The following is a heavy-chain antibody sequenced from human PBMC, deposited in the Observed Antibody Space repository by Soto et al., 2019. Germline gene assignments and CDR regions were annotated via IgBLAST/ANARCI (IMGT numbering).Heavy chain of an antibody. J-gene: IGHJ4*02. CDR1: GFIFSNYA. V-gene: IGHV3-23*01. Sequence: DVQLLESGGDLVQPEGSLRLSCAASGFIFSNYAMSWVRQAPGKGLEWVSLIRGSGGPTNYADSVKGRFTVSRDNSKNILLLQMNSLRAEDTAVYYCVKDFRVGYDWTHDWGQGTLGTVSS. CDR3: VKDFRVGYDWTHD. D-gene: IGHD5-12*01. CDR2: IRGSGGPT.